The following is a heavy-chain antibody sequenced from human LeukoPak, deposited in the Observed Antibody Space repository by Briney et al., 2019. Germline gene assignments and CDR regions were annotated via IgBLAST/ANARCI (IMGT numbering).Heavy chain of an antibody. J-gene: IGHJ4*02. D-gene: IGHD3-22*01. CDR1: GFTFSRYG. Sequence: QPGGSLRLSCAASGFTFSRYGMGWVRQVPGKGLEWVSSIGGGGGSTYYADSVKGRFTISRDNSKNTLDLHMNNLRVEDTAVYYCAKHPSGYYYDLFDYWGQGTLVTVSS. CDR3: AKHPSGYYYDLFDY. V-gene: IGHV3-23*01. CDR2: IGGGGGST.